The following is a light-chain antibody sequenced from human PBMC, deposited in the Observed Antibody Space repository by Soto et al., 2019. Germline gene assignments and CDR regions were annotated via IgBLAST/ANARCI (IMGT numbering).Light chain of an antibody. J-gene: IGKJ3*01. CDR3: QQYGSSHT. CDR2: GAS. Sequence: EIVLTQSPGTLSLSPGERATLSCRASQSVSSSYLAWYQQKPGQAPRLLIYGASSRATGIPDRFSGSGSGTDFTLTISSLEPEDFAVYYCQQYGSSHTFGPGTNVDIK. V-gene: IGKV3-20*01. CDR1: QSVSSSY.